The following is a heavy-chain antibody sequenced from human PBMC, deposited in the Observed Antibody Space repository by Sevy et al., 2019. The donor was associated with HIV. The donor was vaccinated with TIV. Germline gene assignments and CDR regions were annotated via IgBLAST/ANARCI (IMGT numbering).Heavy chain of an antibody. D-gene: IGHD3-22*01. CDR3: ATLYYYDSSGYQPLDY. CDR1: GYTLTELS. J-gene: IGHJ4*02. Sequence: ASVKVSCKVSGYTLTELSMHWVRQAPGKGLEWMGGLDREDGETIYAQKFQGRVTMTEDTSTDTAYMELSSLRSEDTAVYYCATLYYYDSSGYQPLDYWGQGTLVTVSS. CDR2: LDREDGET. V-gene: IGHV1-24*01.